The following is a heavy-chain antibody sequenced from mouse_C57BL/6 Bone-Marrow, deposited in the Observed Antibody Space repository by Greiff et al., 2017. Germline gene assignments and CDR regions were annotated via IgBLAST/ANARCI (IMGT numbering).Heavy chain of an antibody. J-gene: IGHJ1*03. CDR2: IYPRSGNT. V-gene: IGHV1-81*01. CDR3: ARQGIWGYGSSYWYFDV. D-gene: IGHD1-1*01. CDR1: GYTFTSYG. Sequence: VQLQESGAELARPGASVKLSCKASGYTFTSYGISWVKQRTGQGLEWIGEIYPRSGNTYYNEKFKGKATLTADKSSSTAYMELRSLTSEDSAVYFWARQGIWGYGSSYWYFDVWGTGTTVTVSS.